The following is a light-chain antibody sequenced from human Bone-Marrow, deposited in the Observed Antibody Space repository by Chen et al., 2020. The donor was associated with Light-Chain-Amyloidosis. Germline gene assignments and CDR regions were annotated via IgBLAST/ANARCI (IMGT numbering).Light chain of an antibody. Sequence: SYVLTQPSPVSVAPGQQATIACGGNNIGSTSVHWYQQTPGQAPLMVVYDDSDRPSGIPERLSGSNSGNTATLTISRVEAGDEADYYCQVWDRSSDRPVFGGGTKLTVL. CDR1: NIGSTS. CDR3: QVWDRSSDRPV. J-gene: IGLJ3*02. CDR2: DDS. V-gene: IGLV3-21*02.